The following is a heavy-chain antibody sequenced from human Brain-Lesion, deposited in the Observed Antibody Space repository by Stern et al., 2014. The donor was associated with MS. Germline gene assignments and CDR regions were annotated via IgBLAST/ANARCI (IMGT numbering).Heavy chain of an antibody. V-gene: IGHV4-39*02. Sequence: VQLEESGPGLVKPSETLSLTCTVSGGSIGRSSYYWGWIRQPPGKGLEWIGNIFYTGSTFSDPSLKSRVTISGDTSNNHFSLSLNSVTAADTAVYYCARGAGVFDSWGQGTLVTVSP. D-gene: IGHD6-19*01. J-gene: IGHJ4*02. CDR3: ARGAGVFDS. CDR1: GGSIGRSSYY. CDR2: IFYTGST.